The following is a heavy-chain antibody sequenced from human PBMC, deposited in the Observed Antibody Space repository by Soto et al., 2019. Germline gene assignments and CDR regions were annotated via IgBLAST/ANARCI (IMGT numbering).Heavy chain of an antibody. J-gene: IGHJ6*02. CDR1: GFTFSGSA. CDR2: IRSKANSYAT. V-gene: IGHV3-73*01. CDR3: TSMAAAGNYYYYGMDV. D-gene: IGHD6-13*01. Sequence: GGSLRLSCAASGFTFSGSAMHWVRQASGKGLEWVGRIRSKANSYATAYAASVKGRFTISRDDSKNTAYLQMNSLKTEDTAVYYCTSMAAAGNYYYYGMDVWGQGTTVTVS.